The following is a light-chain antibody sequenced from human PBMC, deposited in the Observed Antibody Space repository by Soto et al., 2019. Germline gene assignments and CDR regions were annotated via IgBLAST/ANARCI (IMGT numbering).Light chain of an antibody. CDR2: CAS. CDR3: QQYGTSPT. J-gene: IGKJ5*01. V-gene: IGKV3-20*01. Sequence: EIVLTQSPGTLSLFPGERATLSCRASQSLITRYLAWYQQKPGQAPRLLIYCASSRATGIPDRFSGSGSGTDFTLTISRLQPEDFAVYSCQQYGTSPTFGQGTRLVIK. CDR1: QSLITRY.